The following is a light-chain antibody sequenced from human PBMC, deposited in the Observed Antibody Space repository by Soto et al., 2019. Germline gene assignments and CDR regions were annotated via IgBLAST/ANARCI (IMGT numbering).Light chain of an antibody. Sequence: EIVLTQSPGTLSLSPGETATFSCRASQSVSSGYLAWYQQKFGQAPRLLIHGSSSRASGVPDRFSGSGSGKDFTLTISRLEPEDFAVYYCQQYARPPATFGQGTKVEIK. V-gene: IGKV3-20*01. CDR3: QQYARPPAT. CDR1: QSVSSGY. CDR2: GSS. J-gene: IGKJ2*01.